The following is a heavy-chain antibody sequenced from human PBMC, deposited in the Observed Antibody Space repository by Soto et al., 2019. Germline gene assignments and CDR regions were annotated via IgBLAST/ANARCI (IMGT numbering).Heavy chain of an antibody. CDR2: IYYSGST. Sequence: QVQLQESGPGLVKPSQTLSLTCTVSGGSISSGGYYWSWIRQHPGKGLEWIGYIYYSGSTYYNSSLKSRVTISVDTSKNQFSLKLSSVTAADTAVYYCARDLVNVSWFGELQLAYGMDVWGQGTTVTVSS. CDR1: GGSISSGGYY. D-gene: IGHD3-10*01. CDR3: ARDLVNVSWFGELQLAYGMDV. V-gene: IGHV4-31*03. J-gene: IGHJ6*02.